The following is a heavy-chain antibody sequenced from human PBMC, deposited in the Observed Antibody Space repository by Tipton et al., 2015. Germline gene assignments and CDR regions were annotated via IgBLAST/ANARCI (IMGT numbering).Heavy chain of an antibody. V-gene: IGHV3-23*01. CDR2: ISGRGSNT. D-gene: IGHD5-12*01. Sequence: SLRLSCAASGFTFSNYAMSWVRQAPGKGLEWVSTISGRGSNTYYADSVKGRFTISRDNAKNSLYLQMNSLRAEDTAVYYCARGGSVFDSWGQGTLVTVSS. J-gene: IGHJ4*02. CDR1: GFTFSNYA. CDR3: ARGGSVFDS.